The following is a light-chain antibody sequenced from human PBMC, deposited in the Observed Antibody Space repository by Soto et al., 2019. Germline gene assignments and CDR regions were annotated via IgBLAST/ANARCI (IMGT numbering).Light chain of an antibody. J-gene: IGKJ1*01. CDR3: QQYGDWPPWT. Sequence: EIVLTQSPGTLSLSPGERATLSCRASQSVSNNYLAWYQQKPGQAPRLLIYYTSNRATGIPARFSGSGSGTDFTLTINSLAPEDFAVYYCQQYGDWPPWTFGQGTKVDIK. CDR2: YTS. CDR1: QSVSNNY. V-gene: IGKV3-20*01.